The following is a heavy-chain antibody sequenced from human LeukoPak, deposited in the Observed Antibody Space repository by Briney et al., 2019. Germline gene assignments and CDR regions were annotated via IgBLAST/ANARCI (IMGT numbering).Heavy chain of an antibody. CDR1: GFTFDDYA. CDR2: ISGSGGST. V-gene: IGHV3-23*01. Sequence: GRSLRLSCAASGFTFDDYAMHWVRQAPGKGLEWVSGISGSGGSTYYTDSVKGRFTISRDNSKNTLHLQMSSLRAEDTALYYCVKDRCDRTTCPEVWGQGTLVTVSS. J-gene: IGHJ4*02. D-gene: IGHD2-2*01. CDR3: VKDRCDRTTCPEV.